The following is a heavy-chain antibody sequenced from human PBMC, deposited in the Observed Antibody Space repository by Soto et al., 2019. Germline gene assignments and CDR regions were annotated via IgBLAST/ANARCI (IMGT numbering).Heavy chain of an antibody. Sequence: QLLESGGGLVQPGGSLRLSCAAAGFTFSSYAMNWVRQAPGKGLEWVYADSVKGRFIISRDNSKHTRYLQMNSLRTEDTAIPTVFDYWGQGALVTVSS. CDR1: GFTFSSYA. CDR3: FDY. J-gene: IGHJ4*02. V-gene: IGHV3-23*01.